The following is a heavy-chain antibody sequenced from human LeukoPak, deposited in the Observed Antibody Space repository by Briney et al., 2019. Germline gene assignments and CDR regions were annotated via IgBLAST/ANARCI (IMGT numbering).Heavy chain of an antibody. CDR3: AKGQGGYNWYYFDY. CDR1: GFTFSSYA. J-gene: IGHJ4*02. Sequence: GGSLRLSCAASGFTFSSYAMSWVRQAPGKGLEWVSAISGSGGSTYYADSVKGRFTISRDNSKNTLYLQMNSLRAEDTAAYYCAKGQGGYNWYYFDYWGQGTLVTVSS. CDR2: ISGSGGST. V-gene: IGHV3-23*01. D-gene: IGHD5-24*01.